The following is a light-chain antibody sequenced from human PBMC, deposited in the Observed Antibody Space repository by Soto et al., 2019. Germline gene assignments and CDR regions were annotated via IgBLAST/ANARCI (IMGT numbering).Light chain of an antibody. CDR3: QHYIMYSPWT. J-gene: IGKJ1*01. CDR2: AAS. V-gene: IGKV1-5*01. CDR1: QTISSW. Sequence: DVRKSLSQSNLVGSVGGRVIIKCRVSQTISSWLAWYQQKPGKAPKLLIYAASSLQSGLPSRFSGGGSGTDFPLTFGSLQPDEFASYYLQHYIMYSPWTFGQGTKVDIK.